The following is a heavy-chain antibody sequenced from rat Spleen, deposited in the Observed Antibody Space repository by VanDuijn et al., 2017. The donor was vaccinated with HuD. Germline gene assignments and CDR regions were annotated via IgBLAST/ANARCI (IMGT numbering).Heavy chain of an antibody. CDR1: GFTFSNYY. D-gene: IGHD1-1*01. J-gene: IGHJ2*01. CDR2: ISTNGGNT. CDR3: ARQGTRWYYFDY. Sequence: EVQLVESGGGLVQPGMSLKLSCSASGFTFSNYYMAWVRQAPTKGLEWVTTISTNGGNTYYRDSVRGRFTISRDNAKNTLYLQMDSLRSEDTATYYCARQGTRWYYFDYWGQGVMVTVSA. V-gene: IGHV5-25*01.